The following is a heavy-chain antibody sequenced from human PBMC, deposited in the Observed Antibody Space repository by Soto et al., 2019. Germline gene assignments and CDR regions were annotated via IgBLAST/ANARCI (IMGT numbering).Heavy chain of an antibody. CDR3: ARDHPHSYGVYYFDY. D-gene: IGHD5-18*01. Sequence: SETLSLTCTVSGGSISNYYWNWIRQSPGKGLEWIGYIYSSGSTHYNPSLQNRVTISIDTSKNQVSLNVNSVAAADTAVYYCARDHPHSYGVYYFDYWGQGTPVTVSS. CDR2: IYSSGST. J-gene: IGHJ4*02. CDR1: GGSISNYY. V-gene: IGHV4-59*01.